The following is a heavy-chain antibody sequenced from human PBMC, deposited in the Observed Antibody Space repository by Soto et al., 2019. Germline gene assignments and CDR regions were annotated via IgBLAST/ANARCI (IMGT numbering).Heavy chain of an antibody. CDR3: ARGSNSRGAFDI. CDR1: GISFSSYA. Sequence: TLRLSCAASGISFSSYAMHWVRQAPGKGLDWVAVISYDGSNKYYGDSVKGRFTISRDNSKNTLYLQMNSLRAEDTAVYCCARGSNSRGAFDIWGQGTMVTVSS. CDR2: ISYDGSNK. D-gene: IGHD4-4*01. V-gene: IGHV3-30-3*01. J-gene: IGHJ3*02.